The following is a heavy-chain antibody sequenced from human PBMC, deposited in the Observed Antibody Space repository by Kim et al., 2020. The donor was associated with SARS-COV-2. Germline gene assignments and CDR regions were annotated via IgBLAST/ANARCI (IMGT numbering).Heavy chain of an antibody. CDR3: ALNTYYYDSKAPPFDY. V-gene: IGHV1-18*04. Sequence: ASVKVSCKASGYTFTSYGISWVRQAPGQGLEWMGWISAYNGNTNYAQKLQGRVTMTTDTSTSTAYMELRSLRSDDTAVYYCALNTYYYDSKAPPFDYWGQGTLVTVSS. D-gene: IGHD3-22*01. CDR1: GYTFTSYG. CDR2: ISAYNGNT. J-gene: IGHJ4*02.